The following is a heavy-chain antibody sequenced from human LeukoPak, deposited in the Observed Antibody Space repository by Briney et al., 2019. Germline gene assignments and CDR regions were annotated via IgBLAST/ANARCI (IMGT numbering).Heavy chain of an antibody. D-gene: IGHD3-22*01. CDR3: ARDGSPQADYFDSSGMYYIDV. CDR2: INPSGGST. CDR1: GYTFTSYY. V-gene: IGHV1-46*01. J-gene: IGHJ6*03. Sequence: ASVMVSCKASGYTFTSYYMHWLRQPPGQGREGMGIINPSGGSTTYAEKFQSRGTMTREMTTSTVYMELSSMRSEDTTADYCARDGSPQADYFDSSGMYYIDVWGKGTMVTVSS.